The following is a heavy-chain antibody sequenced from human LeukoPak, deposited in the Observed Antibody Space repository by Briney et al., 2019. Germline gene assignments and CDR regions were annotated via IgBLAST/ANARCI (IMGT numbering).Heavy chain of an antibody. D-gene: IGHD5-18*01. CDR2: IRYDGSNK. Sequence: GGSLRLSCAASGFTFSSYGMHWVRQAPGKGLEWVAFIRYDGSNKYYADSRKGRFTISTDNTKNKLYLQMNSLRAEDTAVYYCAAEWIQLWCFDYWGQGTLVTVSS. V-gene: IGHV3-30*02. CDR3: AAEWIQLWCFDY. CDR1: GFTFSSYG. J-gene: IGHJ4*02.